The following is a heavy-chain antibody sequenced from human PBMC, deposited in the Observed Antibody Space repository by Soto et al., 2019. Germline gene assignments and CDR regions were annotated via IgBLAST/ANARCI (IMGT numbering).Heavy chain of an antibody. CDR3: ARGPSGWFGYDY. CDR2: INSGASNT. Sequence: EVQLVESGGGLVQPGGSLRLSCAASGFTFSSSWMHWVRQAPGKGLVWVSRINSGASNTNYADSVKGRFTISRDNAKNTLYLQKDSLTAEDTAVYYCARGPSGWFGYDYWGQGTLVTVSS. V-gene: IGHV3-74*01. CDR1: GFTFSSSW. D-gene: IGHD6-19*01. J-gene: IGHJ4*02.